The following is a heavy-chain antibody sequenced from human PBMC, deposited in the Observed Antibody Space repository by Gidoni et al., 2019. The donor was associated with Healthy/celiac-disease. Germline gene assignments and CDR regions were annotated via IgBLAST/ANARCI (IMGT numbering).Heavy chain of an antibody. D-gene: IGHD5-12*01. CDR2: IIPILGIA. CDR1: GGTFSSYT. CDR3: AREWLRLGYYYGMDV. J-gene: IGHJ6*02. Sequence: QLQLVQSGAEVKKPGSSVKVSCKASGGTFSSYTISWVRQAPGQGLEWMGRIIPILGIANYAQKFQGRVTITAHKSTSTAYMELSSLRSEDTAVYYCAREWLRLGYYYGMDVWGQGTTVTVSS. V-gene: IGHV1-69*08.